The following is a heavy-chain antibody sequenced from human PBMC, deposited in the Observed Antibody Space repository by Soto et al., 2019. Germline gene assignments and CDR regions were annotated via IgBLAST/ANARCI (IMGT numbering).Heavy chain of an antibody. CDR1: GFTFSSYW. CDR3: ARDDVLRYFDWLAHYYYGMDV. Sequence: LRLSCAASGFTFSSYWMSWVRQAPGKGLEWVANIKQDGSEKYYVDSVKGRFTISRDNAKNSLYLQMNSLRAEDTAVYYCARDDVLRYFDWLAHYYYGMDVWGQGTTVTVSS. CDR2: IKQDGSEK. J-gene: IGHJ6*02. D-gene: IGHD3-9*01. V-gene: IGHV3-7*01.